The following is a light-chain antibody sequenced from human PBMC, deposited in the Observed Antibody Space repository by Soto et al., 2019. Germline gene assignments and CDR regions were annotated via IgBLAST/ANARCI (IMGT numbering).Light chain of an antibody. CDR3: QQYNNWPRT. V-gene: IGKV3-15*01. CDR2: GAS. J-gene: IGKJ1*01. Sequence: DIVMTQSPDSLALSLPERATTNCKSSQSVLYSSDNKLAWYQQKPGQAPRLLIYGASTRATGIPARFSGSGSGTEFTLTISSLQSEDFAVYYCQQYNNWPRTFGQGTKVDIK. CDR1: QSVLYSSDNK.